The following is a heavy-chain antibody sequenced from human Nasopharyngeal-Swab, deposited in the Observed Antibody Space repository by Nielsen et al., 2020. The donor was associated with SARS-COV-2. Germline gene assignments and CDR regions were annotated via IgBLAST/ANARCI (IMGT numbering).Heavy chain of an antibody. Sequence: GSLKLSCAASGFTFDNYSMNWVRQAPGKGLEWVASIKQYGSEKYYVDSVKGRFTISRDNAKNSLYLQMNSLRAEDTAVYYCARRQYGDYYYYYGMDVWGQGTTVTVSS. J-gene: IGHJ6*02. CDR3: ARRQYGDYYYYYGMDV. CDR1: GFTFDNYS. V-gene: IGHV3-7*03. D-gene: IGHD4-17*01. CDR2: IKQYGSEK.